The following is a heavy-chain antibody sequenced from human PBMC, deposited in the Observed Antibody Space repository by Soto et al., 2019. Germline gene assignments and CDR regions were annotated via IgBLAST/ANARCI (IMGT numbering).Heavy chain of an antibody. J-gene: IGHJ4*02. D-gene: IGHD3-16*02. Sequence: SETLSLTCTVSGGSISSGGYYWSWFRQHPGKGLEWIGYIYYSGSTYYNPSLKSRVTISVDTSKNQFSLKLSAVTAADTAVYYCASAPGLSVWGSYRSKVYFDYWGQGTLVTVSS. CDR1: GGSISSGGYY. V-gene: IGHV4-31*03. CDR2: IYYSGST. CDR3: ASAPGLSVWGSYRSKVYFDY.